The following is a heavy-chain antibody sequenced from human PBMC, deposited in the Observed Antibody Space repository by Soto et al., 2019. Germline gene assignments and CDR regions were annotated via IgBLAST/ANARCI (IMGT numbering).Heavy chain of an antibody. J-gene: IGHJ5*02. D-gene: IGHD3-10*01. CDR2: IKSKTAGGTT. CDR1: GFTFTYAW. V-gene: IGHV3-15*07. Sequence: EVQLVESGGGLVKPGGSLTLSCAASGFTFTYAWMNWVRQAPGTGLEWVGRIKSKTAGGTTDYTAPVKGRFTISRDDSKNTLFLQMNSLKAEDKAVYYCATDGGAWGQGTLVTVSS. CDR3: ATDGGA.